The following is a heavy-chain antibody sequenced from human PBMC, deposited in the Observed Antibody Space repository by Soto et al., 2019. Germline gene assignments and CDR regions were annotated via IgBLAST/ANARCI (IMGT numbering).Heavy chain of an antibody. CDR1: GFTFRSFG. CDR3: AKGVGQQLVLNFGMDV. J-gene: IGHJ6*02. Sequence: QVQLVESGGGVIQPGTSLSLSCGSSGFTFRSFGMYWVRQAPGKGLEWVAVVSYDGNHKYYADSVKGRFTVSIDNAKNMLYLQMNSLRGEDTAVYYCAKGVGQQLVLNFGMDVWGQGTTVTVSS. CDR2: VSYDGNHK. V-gene: IGHV3-30*18. D-gene: IGHD6-13*01.